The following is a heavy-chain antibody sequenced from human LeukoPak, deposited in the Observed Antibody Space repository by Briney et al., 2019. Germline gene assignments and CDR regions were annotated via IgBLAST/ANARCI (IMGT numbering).Heavy chain of an antibody. V-gene: IGHV4-39*07. J-gene: IGHJ4*02. CDR1: GGSISSSSYY. CDR3: ARASLKYYFDY. CDR2: IYYSGST. Sequence: PSETLSLTCTVSGGSISSSSYYWGWIRQPPGTGLEWIGSIYYSGSTYYNPSLKSRVTISVDTSKNQFSLKLSSVTAADTAVYYCARASLKYYFDYWGQGTLVTVSS.